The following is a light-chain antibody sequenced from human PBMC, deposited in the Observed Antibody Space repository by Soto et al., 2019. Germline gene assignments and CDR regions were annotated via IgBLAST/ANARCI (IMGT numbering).Light chain of an antibody. J-gene: IGKJ5*01. CDR3: QQYGRPPRAT. CDR2: GAS. V-gene: IGKV3-20*01. CDR1: QSVSSSSY. Sequence: EIVLTQSPGTLSLSPGERPTLSCRASQSVSSSSYLAWYQQKPGQAPRLLIYGASSRATGIPDRFSGSGSGTDFTLSISKVEPEDFAVYYCQQYGRPPRATFGQGTRLEIK.